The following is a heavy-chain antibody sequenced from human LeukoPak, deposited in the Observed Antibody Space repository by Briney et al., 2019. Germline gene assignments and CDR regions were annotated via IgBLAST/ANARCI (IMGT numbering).Heavy chain of an antibody. CDR3: ARDLDVVVGPAHYDALDL. Sequence: GGSLRLSCAASGFTFSDYYINWIRQAPGKGLEWDSSISSSGSAIFYADSVRGRFTISRDNAKNSLFLQMNSLRAEDTAVYYCARDLDVVVGPAHYDALDLWGQGTTVTVS. CDR2: ISSSGSAI. V-gene: IGHV3-11*04. D-gene: IGHD2-15*01. CDR1: GFTFSDYY. J-gene: IGHJ3*01.